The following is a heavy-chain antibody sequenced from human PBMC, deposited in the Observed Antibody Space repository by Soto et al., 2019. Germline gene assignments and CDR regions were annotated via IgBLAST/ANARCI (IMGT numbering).Heavy chain of an antibody. CDR3: TTDNSSIGYYYYGMDV. CDR1: GFTFSNAW. D-gene: IGHD2-15*01. V-gene: IGHV3-15*07. J-gene: IGHJ6*02. CDR2: IKSKTDGGTT. Sequence: GESLKISCAASGFTFSNAWMNWVRQAPGKGLEWVGRIKSKTDGGTTDYAAPVKGRFTISRDDSKNTLYLQMNSLKTEDTAVYYCTTDNSSIGYYYYGMDVWGQGTTVTVSS.